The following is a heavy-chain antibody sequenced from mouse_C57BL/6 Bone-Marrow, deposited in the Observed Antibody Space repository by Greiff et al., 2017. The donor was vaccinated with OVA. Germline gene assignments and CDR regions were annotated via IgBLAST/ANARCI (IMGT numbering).Heavy chain of an antibody. V-gene: IGHV1-85*01. Sequence: VKLVESGPELVKPGASVKLSCKASGYTFTSYDINWVKQRPGQGLEWIGWIYPRDGSTKYNEKFKGKATLTVDTSSSTAYMELHSLTSEDSAVYFCARRSMVYWGQGTSVTVSS. CDR1: GYTFTSYD. J-gene: IGHJ4*01. CDR2: IYPRDGST. CDR3: ARRSMVY.